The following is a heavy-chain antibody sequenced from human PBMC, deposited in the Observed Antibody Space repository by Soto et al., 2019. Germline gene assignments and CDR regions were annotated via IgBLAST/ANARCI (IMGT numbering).Heavy chain of an antibody. Sequence: GGSLRLSCAASGFTFSSYAMSWVRQAPGKGLEWVSAISGSGGSTYYADSVKGRFTISRDNSKNTLYLQMNSLRAEDTAVYYCAKDRHYYDSSGYLDGFDYWGQGTLVTVSS. CDR3: AKDRHYYDSSGYLDGFDY. J-gene: IGHJ4*02. D-gene: IGHD3-22*01. CDR1: GFTFSSYA. V-gene: IGHV3-23*01. CDR2: ISGSGGST.